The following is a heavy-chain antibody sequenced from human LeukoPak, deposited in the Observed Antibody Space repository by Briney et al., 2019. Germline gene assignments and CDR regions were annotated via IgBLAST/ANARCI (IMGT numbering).Heavy chain of an antibody. CDR3: AKDRESYYGSGSEFDC. J-gene: IGHJ4*02. CDR2: IRYDGSKK. D-gene: IGHD3-10*01. CDR1: GFTFTNYA. V-gene: IGHV3-30*02. Sequence: GGSLRPSCAASGFTFTNYAMHWVRQAPGKGLEWVAFIRYDGSKKYYADSVKGRFTISRDNSKNTLSLQMNSLRSEDTAVYYCAKDRESYYGSGSEFDCWGQGTLVTVSS.